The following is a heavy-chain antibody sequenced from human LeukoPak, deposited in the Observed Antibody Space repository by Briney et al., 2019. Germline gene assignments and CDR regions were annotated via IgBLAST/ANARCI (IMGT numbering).Heavy chain of an antibody. Sequence: PGGSLRLSCAASGFTFTSYGMHWLRQAPGKGLEWVAFIRYDGNYKFFADSVKGRFAIPRDNSNSTLFLQMNSLRAEDTAVYYCAKDHRGYCSGRNCYSHYWGQGTLVTVSS. CDR2: IRYDGNYK. CDR1: GFTFTSYG. J-gene: IGHJ4*02. D-gene: IGHD2-15*01. V-gene: IGHV3-30*02. CDR3: AKDHRGYCSGRNCYSHY.